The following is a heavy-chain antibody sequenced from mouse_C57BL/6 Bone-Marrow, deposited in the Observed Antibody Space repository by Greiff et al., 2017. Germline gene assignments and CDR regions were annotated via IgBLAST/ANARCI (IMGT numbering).Heavy chain of an antibody. Sequence: QVHVKQPGAELVMPGASVKLSCKASGYTFTSYWMHWVKQRPGQGLEWIGEIDPSDSYTNYNQKFKGKSALTVDKSSSTAYMQLSSLTSEDSAVYYCARRGDAMDYWGQGTSVTVSS. J-gene: IGHJ4*01. V-gene: IGHV1-69*01. CDR3: ARRGDAMDY. CDR2: IDPSDSYT. CDR1: GYTFTSYW.